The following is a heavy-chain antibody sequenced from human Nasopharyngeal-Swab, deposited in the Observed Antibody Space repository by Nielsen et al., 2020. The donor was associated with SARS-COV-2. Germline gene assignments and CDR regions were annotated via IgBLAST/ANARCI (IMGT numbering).Heavy chain of an antibody. CDR3: VSSSSWYYFDY. V-gene: IGHV4-39*01. Sequence: SDPLSPPFPPPGASSAHSTFYWGCILQPPGKGLERFGNIYYNGNTYQNPSLKSRLSISVDTSTNQFSLQLSSVTAADTAVYYCVSSSSWYYFDYWAQGTQVTVSS. CDR2: IYYNGNT. J-gene: IGHJ4*02. D-gene: IGHD6-13*01. CDR1: GASSAHSTFY.